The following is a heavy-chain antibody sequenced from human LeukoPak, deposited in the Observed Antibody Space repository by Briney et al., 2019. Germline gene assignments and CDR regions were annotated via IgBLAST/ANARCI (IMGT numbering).Heavy chain of an antibody. CDR1: GFTFSSYA. CDR2: ISGSGVST. CDR3: ARDFRGWTHFDY. J-gene: IGHJ4*02. D-gene: IGHD6-19*01. V-gene: IGHV3-23*01. Sequence: PGGSLRLSCAAPGFTFSSYAMSWVRQAPGKGLEWVSAISGSGVSTYYADSVKGRFTISRDNSKNTLYLQMNSLRTEDTAVYYCARDFRGWTHFDYWGQGTLVTVSS.